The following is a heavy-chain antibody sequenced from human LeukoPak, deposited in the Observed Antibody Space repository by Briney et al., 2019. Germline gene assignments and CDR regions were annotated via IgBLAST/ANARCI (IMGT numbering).Heavy chain of an antibody. CDR1: GFTFSSYW. V-gene: IGHV3-7*01. Sequence: PGGSLRLSCAASGFTFSSYWMSWVRQAPGEGLEWVANIKQDGSEKYYVDSVKGRFTISRDNAKNSLYLQMNSLRAEDTAVYYCAREDCSGGSCPLTWGQGTLVTVSS. CDR3: AREDCSGGSCPLT. J-gene: IGHJ5*02. CDR2: IKQDGSEK. D-gene: IGHD2-15*01.